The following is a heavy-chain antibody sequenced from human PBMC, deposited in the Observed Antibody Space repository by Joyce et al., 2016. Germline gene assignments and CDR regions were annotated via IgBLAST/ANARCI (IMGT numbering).Heavy chain of an antibody. CDR2: INTDGSST. V-gene: IGHV3-74*01. D-gene: IGHD6-6*01. Sequence: EVQLVESGGGLVQPGGSLRLSCAASGFSFSGSWLHWVRQAPGKGVVGGSRINTDGSSTRFADSVKGRFTISRDNAKNTLYLQRNSLRAEDTAVYYCVRGISARPGGPNWFDPWGQGTLVTVSS. J-gene: IGHJ5*02. CDR3: VRGISARPGGPNWFDP. CDR1: GFSFSGSW.